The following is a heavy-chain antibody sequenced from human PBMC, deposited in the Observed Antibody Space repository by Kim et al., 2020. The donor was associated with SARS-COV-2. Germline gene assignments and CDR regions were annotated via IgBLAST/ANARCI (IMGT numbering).Heavy chain of an antibody. D-gene: IGHD5-12*01. Sequence: GGSLRLSCAASGFTFSSYAMSWVRQAPGKGLEWVSAISGSGGSTYYADSVKGRFTISRDNSKNTLYLQMNSLRAEDTAVYYCAKDLPEPQNSGYEDIDAFDIWGQGTMVTVSS. CDR2: ISGSGGST. V-gene: IGHV3-23*01. CDR1: GFTFSSYA. CDR3: AKDLPEPQNSGYEDIDAFDI. J-gene: IGHJ3*02.